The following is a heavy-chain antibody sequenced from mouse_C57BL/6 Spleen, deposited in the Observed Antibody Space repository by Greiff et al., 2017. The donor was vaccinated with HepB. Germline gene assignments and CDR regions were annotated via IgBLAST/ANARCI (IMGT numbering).Heavy chain of an antibody. Sequence: QVQLQQSGAELVKPGASVKMSCKASGYTFTTYPIEWLKQNHGKSLEWIGNFHPYNDDTKYNEKFKGKATLTVEKSSSTVYLELSRLTSDDSAVYYCASRGPYYDYFVFAYWGQGTLVTVSA. J-gene: IGHJ3*01. CDR2: FHPYNDDT. V-gene: IGHV1-47*01. CDR3: ASRGPYYDYFVFAY. CDR1: GYTFTTYP. D-gene: IGHD2-4*01.